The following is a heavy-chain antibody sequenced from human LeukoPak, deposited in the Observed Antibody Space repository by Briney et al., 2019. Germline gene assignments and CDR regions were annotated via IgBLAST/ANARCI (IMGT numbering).Heavy chain of an antibody. Sequence: SQTLSLTCTVSGGSISSGGYYWSWIRQPPGKGLEWIGYIYHSGSTYYNPSLKSRVTISVDRSKNQFSLKLSSVTAADTAVYYCARYVYYDSSGYSPGAFDIWGQGTMVTVS. V-gene: IGHV4-30-2*01. CDR1: GGSISSGGYY. CDR3: ARYVYYDSSGYSPGAFDI. J-gene: IGHJ3*02. CDR2: IYHSGST. D-gene: IGHD3-22*01.